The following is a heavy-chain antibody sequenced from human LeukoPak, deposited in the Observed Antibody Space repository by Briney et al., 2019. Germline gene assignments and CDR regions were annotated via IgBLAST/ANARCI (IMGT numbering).Heavy chain of an antibody. CDR1: GFAFRSYG. CDR2: ISSSGSTI. Sequence: GGSLRLSCAVSGFAFRSYGMSWVRQAPGKGLEWVSYISSSGSTIYYADSVKGRFTISRDNAKNSLYLQMNSLRAEDTAVYYCARVGSYSSGFDYWGQGTLVTVSS. D-gene: IGHD3-16*01. V-gene: IGHV3-48*03. CDR3: ARVGSYSSGFDY. J-gene: IGHJ4*02.